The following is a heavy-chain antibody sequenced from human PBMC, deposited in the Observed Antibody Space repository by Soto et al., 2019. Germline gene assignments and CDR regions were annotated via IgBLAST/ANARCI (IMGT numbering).Heavy chain of an antibody. V-gene: IGHV1-3*01. CDR2: INAGNGNT. CDR3: ARDLASGGSYFDY. Sequence: ASVKVSCKASGYTFTSYAMHWVRQAPGQRLEWMGWINAGNGNTKYSQKFQGRVTINRDTSASTAYMELSNLRSEDTAVYYCARDLASGGSYFDYWGQGTLVTVS. J-gene: IGHJ4*02. D-gene: IGHD2-15*01. CDR1: GYTFTSYA.